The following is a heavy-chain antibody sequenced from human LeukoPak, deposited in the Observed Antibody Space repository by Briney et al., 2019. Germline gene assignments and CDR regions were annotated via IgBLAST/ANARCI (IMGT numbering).Heavy chain of an antibody. CDR3: ARGRGNTMVRGVINSPYYYYGMDV. D-gene: IGHD3-10*01. Sequence: ASVKVSCKASGYTFTSYGITWVRQAPGKGLEWMGGFDPEDGETIYAQKFQGRVTMTEDTSTDTAYMELSSLRSEDTAVYYCARGRGNTMVRGVINSPYYYYGMDVWGQGTTVTVSS. CDR1: GYTFTSYG. CDR2: FDPEDGET. J-gene: IGHJ6*02. V-gene: IGHV1-24*01.